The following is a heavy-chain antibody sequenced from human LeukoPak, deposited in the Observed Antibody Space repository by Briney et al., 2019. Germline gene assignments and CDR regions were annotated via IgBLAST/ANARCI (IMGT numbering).Heavy chain of an antibody. CDR2: IYYSGST. Sequence: SETLSLTCTVSGGPISSYYWSWIRQPPGKGLEWIGYIYYSGSTNYNPSLKSRVTISVDTSKNQFSLKLSSVTAADTAVYYCARCAPYGSGSYFWFDPWGQGTLVAVSS. J-gene: IGHJ5*02. CDR3: ARCAPYGSGSYFWFDP. D-gene: IGHD3-10*01. V-gene: IGHV4-59*01. CDR1: GGPISSYY.